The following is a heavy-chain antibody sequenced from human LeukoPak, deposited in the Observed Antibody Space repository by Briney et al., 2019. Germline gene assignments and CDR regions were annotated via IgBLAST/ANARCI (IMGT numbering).Heavy chain of an antibody. V-gene: IGHV3-30*04. CDR3: ARDRGYGSGINWFDP. CDR1: GFTFSNYA. J-gene: IGHJ5*02. CDR2: ISYDGSNK. D-gene: IGHD3-10*01. Sequence: GGSLRLSCAASGFTFSNYAMHWVRQAPGKGLEWVAVISYDGSNKYYADSVKGRFTISRDNSKNTLYLQMNSLRAEDTAVYYCARDRGYGSGINWFDPWGQGTLVTVSS.